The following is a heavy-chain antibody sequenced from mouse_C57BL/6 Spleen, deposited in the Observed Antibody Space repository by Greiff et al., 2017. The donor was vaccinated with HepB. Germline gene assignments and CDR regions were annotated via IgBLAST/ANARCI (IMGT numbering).Heavy chain of an antibody. Sequence: QVQLKESGAELVRPGASVKMSCKASGYTFTSYNMHWVKQTPRQGLEWIGAIYPGNGDTSYNQKFKGKATLTVDKSSSTAYMQLSSLTSEDSAVYFCARSDFITTVGYEAWFAYWGQGTLVTVSA. CDR1: GYTFTSYN. D-gene: IGHD1-1*01. CDR3: ARSDFITTVGYEAWFAY. V-gene: IGHV1-12*01. J-gene: IGHJ3*01. CDR2: IYPGNGDT.